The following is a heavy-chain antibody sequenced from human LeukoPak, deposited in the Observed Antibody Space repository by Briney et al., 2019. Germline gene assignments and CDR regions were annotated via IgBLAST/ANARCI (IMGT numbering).Heavy chain of an antibody. D-gene: IGHD6-19*01. V-gene: IGHV1-46*01. CDR2: ISPSGGST. J-gene: IGHJ5*02. CDR1: GYTFTSYY. Sequence: ASVKVSCKASGYTFTSYYMHWVRQAPGQGLEWMGIISPSGGSTSYAQKFQGRVTMTRDTSTSTVYMELSSLRSEDTAVYYCARGGYSSGWTPPNWFDPWGQGTLVTVSS. CDR3: ARGGYSSGWTPPNWFDP.